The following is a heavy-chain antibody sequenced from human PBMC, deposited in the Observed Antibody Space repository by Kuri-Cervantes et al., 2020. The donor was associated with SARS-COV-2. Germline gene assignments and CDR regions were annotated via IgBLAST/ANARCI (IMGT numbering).Heavy chain of an antibody. Sequence: ESLKISCAVYGGSFSGYYWSWIRQPPGKGLEWIGEINHSGSTNYNPSLKSRVTISVDTSKNQFSLKLSSVTAADTAVYYCARDRHIGSGSYPYGMDVWGQGTTVTVSS. J-gene: IGHJ6*02. CDR3: ARDRHIGSGSYPYGMDV. D-gene: IGHD3-10*01. CDR2: INHSGST. V-gene: IGHV4-34*01. CDR1: GGSFSGYY.